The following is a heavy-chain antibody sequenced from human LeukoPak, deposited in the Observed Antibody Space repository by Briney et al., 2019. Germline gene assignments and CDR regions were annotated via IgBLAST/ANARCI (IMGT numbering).Heavy chain of an antibody. D-gene: IGHD4/OR15-4a*01. J-gene: IGHJ4*02. CDR2: INPSGDYT. V-gene: IGHV1-46*01. Sequence: ASVKVSCKASGFTFTRHWMHWVRQAPGQGLEWMGVINPSGDYTRYAQKLQGRVTLTRDISTNTVYMEMSSLRSEDTAVYYCARRAGAYSHPYDYWGQGTLVTVSS. CDR3: ARRAGAYSHPYDY. CDR1: GFTFTRHW.